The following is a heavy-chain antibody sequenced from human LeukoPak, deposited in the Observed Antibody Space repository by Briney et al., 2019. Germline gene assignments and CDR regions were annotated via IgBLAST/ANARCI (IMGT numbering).Heavy chain of an antibody. CDR3: ARARNKGLSY. Sequence: GGSLRLSCAASGFTFSSYAMHWVRQAPGKGLEYVSAISSNGGSTYYANSVKGRFTISRDNSKNTLYLQMGNLRAEDMAVYYCARARNKGLSYWGQGTLVTVSS. J-gene: IGHJ4*02. D-gene: IGHD1-14*01. CDR1: GFTFSSYA. CDR2: ISSNGGST. V-gene: IGHV3-64*01.